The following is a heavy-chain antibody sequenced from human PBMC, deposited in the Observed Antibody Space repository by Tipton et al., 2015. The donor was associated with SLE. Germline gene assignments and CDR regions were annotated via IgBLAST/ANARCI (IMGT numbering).Heavy chain of an antibody. CDR1: DDSIRDYY. CDR3: ARQLGWGDPFAFDY. D-gene: IGHD2-21*02. CDR2: TSYSGST. V-gene: IGHV4-59*08. Sequence: TLSLTCSVSDDSIRDYYFSWIRQPPGNKLEWIGYTSYSGSTRYNPSLVSRVTISLDTSKSHFSLKLGSVTAADTATYYCARQLGWGDPFAFDYWDQGTLVTVSS. J-gene: IGHJ4*02.